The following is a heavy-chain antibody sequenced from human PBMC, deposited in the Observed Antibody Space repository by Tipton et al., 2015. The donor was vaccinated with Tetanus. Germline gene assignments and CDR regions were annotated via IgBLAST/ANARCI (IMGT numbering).Heavy chain of an antibody. CDR1: GGSVRSGDYS. V-gene: IGHV4-61*08. CDR3: VRGRGLGAYSFGFEY. CDR2: VSYSGGN. J-gene: IGHJ4*02. D-gene: IGHD5-12*01. Sequence: LRLSCTVSGGSVRSGDYSWNWIRQPPGKGLEWLAYVSYSGGNNSNYSLKRQITITQKTSKNQFLLKLSSVTAADAAVYYCVRGRGLGAYSFGFEYWGQGALVTVSS.